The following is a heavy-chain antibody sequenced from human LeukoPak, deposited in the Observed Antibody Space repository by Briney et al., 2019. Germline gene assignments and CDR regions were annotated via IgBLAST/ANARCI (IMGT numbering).Heavy chain of an antibody. D-gene: IGHD6-13*01. CDR2: ISSSSSYI. J-gene: IGHJ5*02. V-gene: IGHV3-21*01. CDR1: GFTFSSYS. Sequence: GGSLRLSCAASGFTFSSYSMNWVRQAPGKGLEWVSSISSSSSYIYYADSVKGRFTISRDNAKNTLYLQMNSLRVEDTAVYYCARDIAPAGTVWFDAWGQGTLVTVSS. CDR3: ARDIAPAGTVWFDA.